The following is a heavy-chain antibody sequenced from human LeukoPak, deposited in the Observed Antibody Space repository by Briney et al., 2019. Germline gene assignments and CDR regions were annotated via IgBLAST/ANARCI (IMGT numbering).Heavy chain of an antibody. J-gene: IGHJ3*02. V-gene: IGHV1-69*01. CDR3: AESSGWSLYAFDI. CDR1: GGTFSSYA. CDR2: IIPIFGTA. D-gene: IGHD6-19*01. Sequence: SVKVSCKASGGTFSSYAISWVRQAPGQGLEWMGGIIPIFGTANYAQKFQGRVTITADESTSTAYMELSSLRSEDTAVYYCAESSGWSLYAFDIWGQGTMVTVSP.